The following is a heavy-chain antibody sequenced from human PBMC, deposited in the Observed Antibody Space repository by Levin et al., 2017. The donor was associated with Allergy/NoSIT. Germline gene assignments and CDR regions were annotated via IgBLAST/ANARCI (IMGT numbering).Heavy chain of an antibody. D-gene: IGHD1-26*01. CDR1: GFTFNKYG. CDR2: IGGSGIDA. Sequence: HGESLKISCTASGFTFNKYGLTWVRQAPGKGLEWVASIGGSGIDANYADSVRGRFTITRDMNMIFLQMNRLRVEDTAVYYCAKDPMWDRYNFDMDVWGQGTSVIVSS. V-gene: IGHV3-23*01. CDR3: AKDPMWDRYNFDMDV. J-gene: IGHJ6*02.